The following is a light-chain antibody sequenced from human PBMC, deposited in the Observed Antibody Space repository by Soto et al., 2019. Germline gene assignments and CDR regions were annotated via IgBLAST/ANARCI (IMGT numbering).Light chain of an antibody. CDR1: SSDVGGYNY. V-gene: IGLV2-8*01. Sequence: QSVLTQPPSVSGALGQRVTISCTGTSSDVGGYNYVSWYQQHPGKAPKLMIYEVSKRPSGVPDRFSGSKSGNTASLTVSGLQAEDEADYYCSSYAGSNNFVVFGGGTKLTVL. J-gene: IGLJ2*01. CDR2: EVS. CDR3: SSYAGSNNFVV.